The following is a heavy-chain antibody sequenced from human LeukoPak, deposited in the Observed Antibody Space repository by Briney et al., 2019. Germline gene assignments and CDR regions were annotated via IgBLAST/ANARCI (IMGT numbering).Heavy chain of an antibody. D-gene: IGHD3-16*02. CDR1: GFTFSNYA. V-gene: IGHV3-23*01. J-gene: IGHJ4*02. CDR2: IRASGGST. CDR3: ARGDYVWGSYRYSLFDY. Sequence: PGGSLRLSCEASGFTFSNYAMSWVRQAPGKGLEWVSSIRASGGSTYYADSVKGRFTISRDNAKNSLYLQMNSLRDEDTAVYYRARGDYVWGSYRYSLFDYWGQGTLVTVSS.